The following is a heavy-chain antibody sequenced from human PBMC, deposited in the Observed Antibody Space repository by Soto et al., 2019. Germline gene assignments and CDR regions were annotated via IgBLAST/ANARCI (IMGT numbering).Heavy chain of an antibody. J-gene: IGHJ4*02. CDR1: GASINTHP. CDR2: FHYYEGT. CDR3: ARLSATVSGDY. D-gene: IGHD1-26*01. Sequence: SETLSLTCTVSGASINTHPWNWIRQPPGKGLEWIVFFHYYEGTHYNPSLKSRVTISVDTSKNQFFLNVTSVTAADTAVYYCARLSATVSGDYWGLGTLVTVSS. V-gene: IGHV4-59*08.